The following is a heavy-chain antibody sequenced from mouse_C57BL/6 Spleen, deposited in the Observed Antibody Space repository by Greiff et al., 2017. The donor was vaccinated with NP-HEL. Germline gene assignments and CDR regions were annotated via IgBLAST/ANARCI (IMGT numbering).Heavy chain of an antibody. CDR3: TRVGDYYYGSSGYFDV. J-gene: IGHJ1*03. V-gene: IGHV5-9-1*02. CDR1: GFTFSSYA. D-gene: IGHD1-1*01. CDR2: ISSGGDYI. Sequence: DVQLVESGEGLVKPGGSLKLSCAASGFTFSSYAMSWVRQTPEKRLEWVAYISSGGDYIYYADTVKGRFTISRDNARNTLYLQMSSLKSEDTAMYYCTRVGDYYYGSSGYFDVWGTGTTVTVSS.